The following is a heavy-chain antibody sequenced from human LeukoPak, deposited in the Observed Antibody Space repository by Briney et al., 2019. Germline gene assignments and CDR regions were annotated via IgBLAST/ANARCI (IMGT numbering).Heavy chain of an antibody. J-gene: IGHJ4*02. CDR3: AKDPSNPASEQWLAFDY. CDR1: GFTFSSYA. CDR2: ISGSGGST. V-gene: IGHV3-23*01. D-gene: IGHD6-19*01. Sequence: GGSLRLSCAASGFTFSSYAMSWVRQAPGKGLEWVSAISGSGGSTYYADSVKGRFTISRDNSKNTLYLQMNSLRAEDTAVYYCAKDPSNPASEQWLAFDYWGQGTLVTVSS.